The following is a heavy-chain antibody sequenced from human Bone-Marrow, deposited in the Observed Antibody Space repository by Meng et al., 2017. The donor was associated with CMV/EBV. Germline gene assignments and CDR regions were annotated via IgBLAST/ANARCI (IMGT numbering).Heavy chain of an antibody. V-gene: IGHV1-8*02. Sequence: GSVMVSCKASGYTFTGYYMHWVRQATGQGLEWMGWMNPNSGNTGYAQKFQGRVTMTRNTSISTAYMELSSLRSEDTAVYYCARGNSAKYYYGMDVWGQGTTVTVSS. CDR3: ARGNSAKYYYGMDV. J-gene: IGHJ6*02. CDR2: MNPNSGNT. D-gene: IGHD5-24*01. CDR1: GYTFTGYY.